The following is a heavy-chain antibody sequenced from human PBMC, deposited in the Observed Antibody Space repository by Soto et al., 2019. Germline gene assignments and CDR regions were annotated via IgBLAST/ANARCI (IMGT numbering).Heavy chain of an antibody. D-gene: IGHD6-13*01. CDR1: GFTFTSSA. Sequence: ASVKVSCKASGFTFTSSAVQWVRQARGQRLEWIGWIVVGSGNTNYAQKFQERVTITRDMSTSTAYMELSSLRSEDTAVYYCAADRSAIAAAATAMVYYYYGMDVWGQGTTVTVSS. J-gene: IGHJ6*02. CDR2: IVVGSGNT. CDR3: AADRSAIAAAATAMVYYYYGMDV. V-gene: IGHV1-58*01.